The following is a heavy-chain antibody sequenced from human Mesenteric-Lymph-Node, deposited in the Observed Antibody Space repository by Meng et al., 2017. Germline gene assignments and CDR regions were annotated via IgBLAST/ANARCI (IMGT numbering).Heavy chain of an antibody. CDR3: AHSPSIAAPTRGTWFDP. J-gene: IGHJ5*02. CDR2: IYWDDDK. V-gene: IGHV2-5*02. CDR1: GFSLSTSGVG. D-gene: IGHD6-6*01. Sequence: ITFKESGPTLVKPTQTLTLTCTFSGFSLSTSGVGVGWIRQPPGKALEWLALIYWDDDKRYSPSLKSRLTITKDTSKNQVVLTMTNMDPVDTATYYCAHSPSIAAPTRGTWFDPWGQGTLVTVSS.